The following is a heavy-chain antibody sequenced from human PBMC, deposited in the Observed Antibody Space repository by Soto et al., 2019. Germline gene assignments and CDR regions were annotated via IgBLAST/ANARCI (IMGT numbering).Heavy chain of an antibody. Sequence: SETLSLTCTVSGGSIGSSSYYWGWIRQPPGKGLEWIGYIYYSGSTYYNPSLKSRVTISVDTSKNQFSLKLSSVTAADTAVYYCARAQGSGFLVSWGQGTLVTVSS. CDR1: GGSIGSSSYY. CDR2: IYYSGST. D-gene: IGHD3-10*01. CDR3: ARAQGSGFLVS. J-gene: IGHJ4*02. V-gene: IGHV4-39*07.